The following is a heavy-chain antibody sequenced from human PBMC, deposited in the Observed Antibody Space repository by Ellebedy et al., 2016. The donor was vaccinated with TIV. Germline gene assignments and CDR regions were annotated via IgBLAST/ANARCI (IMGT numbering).Heavy chain of an antibody. CDR2: KRFDGRME. Sequence: GESLKISCVASGFRLSTHGMHWVRQAPGKGLEWVAFKRFDGRMEYNGDSVKGRFIISRDVSKNTLYLQMNRLRAEDTAMYYCTRETNSPPGPVAGTGFDCWGQGNLVIVSS. CDR3: TRETNSPPGPVAGTGFDC. J-gene: IGHJ4*02. D-gene: IGHD6-19*01. V-gene: IGHV3-30*02. CDR1: GFRLSTHG.